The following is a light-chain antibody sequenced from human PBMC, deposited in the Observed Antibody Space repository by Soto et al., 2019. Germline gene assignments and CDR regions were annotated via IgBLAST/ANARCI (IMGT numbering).Light chain of an antibody. V-gene: IGKV3-15*01. J-gene: IGKJ2*01. Sequence: EIVMTQSPATLSVSPGERATLSFRASQSISTELAWSQQKPGQPPRLLIYSASTRATGVPARFTGSGSGSEFTLTISGLQSEDFAVYYCQQGHNWPLTFGQGTRLEI. CDR1: QSISTE. CDR3: QQGHNWPLT. CDR2: SAS.